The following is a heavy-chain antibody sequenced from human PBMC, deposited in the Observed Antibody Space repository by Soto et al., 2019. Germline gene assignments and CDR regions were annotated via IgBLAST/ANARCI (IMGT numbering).Heavy chain of an antibody. Sequence: SETLSLTCTVSGGSISSGDYYWSWIRQPPGKGLEWIGYIYYSGSTYYNPSLKSRVTISVDTSKNQFSLKLSSVTAADTAVYYCARDIARGFGESHFDYWGQGTLVTVSS. D-gene: IGHD3-10*01. CDR3: ARDIARGFGESHFDY. V-gene: IGHV4-30-4*01. J-gene: IGHJ4*02. CDR2: IYYSGST. CDR1: GGSISSGDYY.